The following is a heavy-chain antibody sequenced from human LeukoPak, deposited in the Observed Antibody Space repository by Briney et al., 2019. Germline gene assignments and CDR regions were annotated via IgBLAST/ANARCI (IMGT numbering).Heavy chain of an antibody. Sequence: PSETLSLTCAVYGVSFSGYYWSWIRQPPGKGLEWIGEINHSGSTNYNPSLKNRVTISVDTSKNQFSLKLSSVTAADTAVYYCARDRAHCSSTSCLNWFDRWGQGTLVTVSS. CDR2: INHSGST. V-gene: IGHV4-34*01. J-gene: IGHJ5*02. CDR3: ARDRAHCSSTSCLNWFDR. CDR1: GVSFSGYY. D-gene: IGHD2-2*01.